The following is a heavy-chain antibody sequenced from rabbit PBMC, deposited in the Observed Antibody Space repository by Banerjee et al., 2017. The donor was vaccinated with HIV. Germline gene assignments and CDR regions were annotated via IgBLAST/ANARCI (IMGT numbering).Heavy chain of an antibody. CDR2: MDAGSSGTT. Sequence: QSLVESGGGLVQPEGSLTLTCTASGFTLSSYWMSWVRQAPGKGLEWIACMDAGSSGTTNYASWAKGRFTISKTSSTTVTLQMTSLTAADTATYFCARGDGAYAGYDGLWGPGTLVTVS. CDR3: ARGDGAYAGYDGL. CDR1: GFTLSSYW. V-gene: IGHV1S40*01. J-gene: IGHJ4*01. D-gene: IGHD7-1*01.